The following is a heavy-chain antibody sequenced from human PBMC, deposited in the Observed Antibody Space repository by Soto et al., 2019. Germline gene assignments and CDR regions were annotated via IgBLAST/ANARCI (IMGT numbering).Heavy chain of an antibody. D-gene: IGHD6-13*01. V-gene: IGHV4-34*01. CDR1: GGSFSGYY. CDR2: INHSGST. CDR3: ARKPKPGYSSSWYFRHWWFDP. J-gene: IGHJ5*02. Sequence: SETLSLTCAVYGGSFSGYYWSWIRQPPGKGLEWIGEINHSGSTNYNPSLKSRVTISVDTSKNQFSLKLSSVTAADTAVYYCARKPKPGYSSSWYFRHWWFDPWGQGTLVTVSS.